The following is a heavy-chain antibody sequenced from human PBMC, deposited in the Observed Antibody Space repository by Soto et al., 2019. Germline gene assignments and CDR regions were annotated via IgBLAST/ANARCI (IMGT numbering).Heavy chain of an antibody. Sequence: GSLRLSCVASGITFSGFWMHWVRQVPGKGLVWVARVDSAGSGTSYADFVKGRFTISRDNAKNTLSLQMDSLRVEDTAVYYCATVFEHWGQG. CDR2: VDSAGSGT. J-gene: IGHJ4*02. CDR1: GITFSGFW. CDR3: ATVFEH. V-gene: IGHV3-74*01.